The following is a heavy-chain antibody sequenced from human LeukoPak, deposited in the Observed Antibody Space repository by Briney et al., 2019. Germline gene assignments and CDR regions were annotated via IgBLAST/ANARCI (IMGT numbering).Heavy chain of an antibody. D-gene: IGHD1-26*01. CDR2: MNPNSGNT. CDR3: ARAPLWELHTMDV. Sequence: ASVKVSCKASGGTFSSYAISWVRQAPGQGLEWMGWMNPNSGNTGYAQKFQGRVTITRNTSISTAYMELSSLRSEDTAVYYCARAPLWELHTMDVWGKGTTVTVSS. J-gene: IGHJ6*03. V-gene: IGHV1-8*03. CDR1: GGTFSSYA.